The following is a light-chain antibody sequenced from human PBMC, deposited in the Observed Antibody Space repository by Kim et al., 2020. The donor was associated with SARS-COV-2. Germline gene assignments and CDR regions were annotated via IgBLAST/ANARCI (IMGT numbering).Light chain of an antibody. J-gene: IGKJ2*01. V-gene: IGKV3D-15*01. CDR3: QQYNNWPYT. CDR1: QSISNR. CDR2: GAS. Sequence: ERATLCCRPSQSISNRVAWYQQKPGQATRLLIYGASTGATDLPTRFSGRGSGTEFTLTSSSLQSEDFAVYYCQQYNNWPYTFGQGTKLEI.